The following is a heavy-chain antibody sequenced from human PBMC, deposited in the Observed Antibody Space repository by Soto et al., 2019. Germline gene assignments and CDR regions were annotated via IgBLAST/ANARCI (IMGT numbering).Heavy chain of an antibody. Sequence: GGCLRLSCAASGFTFRNYGIHRARQAPGKGLEWVALISYDGSNNYYADSVKGRFTISRDNSKNTLYLQMNSLRAEDTAVYYCAKDRARYCSGGSCYVPNDYWGQGT. CDR1: GFTFRNYG. V-gene: IGHV3-30*18. CDR3: AKDRARYCSGGSCYVPNDY. J-gene: IGHJ4*02. D-gene: IGHD2-15*01. CDR2: ISYDGSNN.